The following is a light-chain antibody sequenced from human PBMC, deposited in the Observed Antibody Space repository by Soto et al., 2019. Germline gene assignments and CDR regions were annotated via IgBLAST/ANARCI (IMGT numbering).Light chain of an antibody. J-gene: IGKJ1*01. CDR2: DAS. CDR1: QSVSSY. Sequence: IVLTQSPATLSLSPGERATLSCRASQSVSSYLAWYQQKPGQAPRLLIYDASNRATGIPARFSGSGSGTDLTLTISSLETEDFAVYYCQQRSNWLTWTFGQGTKVDIK. V-gene: IGKV3-11*01. CDR3: QQRSNWLTWT.